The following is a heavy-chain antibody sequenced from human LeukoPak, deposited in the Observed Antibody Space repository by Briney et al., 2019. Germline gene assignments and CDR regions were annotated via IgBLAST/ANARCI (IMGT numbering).Heavy chain of an antibody. V-gene: IGHV4-39*01. CDR2: IYYSGST. CDR1: GGSISSSSYY. J-gene: IGHJ4*02. Sequence: NPSETLSLTCTVSGGSISSSSYYWGWIRQPPGKGLEWIGGIYYSGSTYYNPSLKSRVSIYIDTSKNRFSLNLSSVTAADTAVYYCARRAAGAFDYWGQGTLVTVSS. CDR3: ARRAAGAFDY. D-gene: IGHD6-13*01.